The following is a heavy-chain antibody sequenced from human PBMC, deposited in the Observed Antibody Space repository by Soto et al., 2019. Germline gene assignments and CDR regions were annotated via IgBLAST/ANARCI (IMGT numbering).Heavy chain of an antibody. CDR3: ARTIFGVALGY. D-gene: IGHD3-3*01. V-gene: IGHV4-34*01. CDR1: GGSFSGYY. Sequence: SETLSLTCAVYGGSFSGYYWSWIRQPPGKGLEWIGEINHSGSTNYNPSLKSRVTISVDTSKNQFSLKLSSVTAADTAVYYCARTIFGVALGYWGQGTLVTVSS. J-gene: IGHJ4*02. CDR2: INHSGST.